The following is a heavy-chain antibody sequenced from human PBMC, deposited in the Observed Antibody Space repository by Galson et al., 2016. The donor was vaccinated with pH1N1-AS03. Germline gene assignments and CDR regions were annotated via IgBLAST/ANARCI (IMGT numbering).Heavy chain of an antibody. CDR2: ISSSSGTI. J-gene: IGHJ5*02. D-gene: IGHD3-10*01. CDR1: GFTFRSYS. Sequence: SLRLSCAGSGFTFRSYSMNWVRQAPGKGLEWLSFISSSSGTIQYADSVKGRFITSRDNAKNSVYLQMNSLRVSDTAVYYCVRPNSIDYGSGNEGWFDPWGQGTLVTVSS. V-gene: IGHV3-48*04. CDR3: VRPNSIDYGSGNEGWFDP.